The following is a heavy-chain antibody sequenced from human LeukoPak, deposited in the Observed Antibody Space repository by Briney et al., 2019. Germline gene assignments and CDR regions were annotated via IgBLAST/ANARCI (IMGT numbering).Heavy chain of an antibody. CDR1: GYTFTDYY. CDR3: ARANFLYCSSSTCLFDY. Sequence: ASVKVSFKGSGYTFTDYYMHWVGQAPGQGVEGMGWINPNDGDTNYAQKFQGRVTMTRDTSISTAHMEVSRLRSDDTAVYYCARANFLYCSSSTCLFDYWGQGTLVTVSS. CDR2: INPNDGDT. V-gene: IGHV1-2*02. D-gene: IGHD2-2*01. J-gene: IGHJ4*02.